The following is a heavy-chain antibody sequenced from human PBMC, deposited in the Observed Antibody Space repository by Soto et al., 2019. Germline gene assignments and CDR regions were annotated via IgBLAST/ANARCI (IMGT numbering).Heavy chain of an antibody. Sequence: GGSLRLSCATSGFTFGNFWMDWVRQAPGKGLEWLANISPDASEKYYVDSVQGRFTISRDNAKNSLYLQMSRLTAEDSALYYCSRSLDSWGQGTRVTVSS. V-gene: IGHV3-7*01. CDR3: SRSLDS. J-gene: IGHJ4*02. CDR2: ISPDASEK. CDR1: GFTFGNFW.